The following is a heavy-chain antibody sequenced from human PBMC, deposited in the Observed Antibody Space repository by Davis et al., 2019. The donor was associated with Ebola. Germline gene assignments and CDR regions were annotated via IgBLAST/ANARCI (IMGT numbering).Heavy chain of an antibody. V-gene: IGHV4-34*01. CDR3: ARHSDYHDNNGQPTYNWFDP. Sequence: MPSETLSLTCAVYGGSFSGYYWSWIRQPPGKGLEWIGEINHSGSTNYNPSLKSRVTISVDTSKNQFSLKLRSATAADTAVYYCARHSDYHDNNGQPTYNWFDPWGQGTLVAVSS. D-gene: IGHD3-22*01. CDR2: INHSGST. CDR1: GGSFSGYY. J-gene: IGHJ5*02.